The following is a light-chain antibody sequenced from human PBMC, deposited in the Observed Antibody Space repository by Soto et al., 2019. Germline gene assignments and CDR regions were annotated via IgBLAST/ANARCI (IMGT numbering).Light chain of an antibody. J-gene: IGLJ2*01. CDR1: SSDVGGYNY. V-gene: IGLV2-14*01. CDR2: XXX. CDR3: SSYTSSSTRV. Sequence: ALTQPASVSGSPGQSITISCTGTSSDVGGYNYVSWYQQHPGKAPKLMIYXXXNRXXXXXXXXXXSKSGNTASLTISGLQAEDEADYYCSSYTSSSTRVFGGGTKLTVL.